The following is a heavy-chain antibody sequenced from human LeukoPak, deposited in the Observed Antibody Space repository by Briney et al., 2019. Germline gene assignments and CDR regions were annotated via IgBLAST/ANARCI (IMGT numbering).Heavy chain of an antibody. D-gene: IGHD6-13*01. Sequence: SVKVSCKASGGTFSSYAISWVRQAPGQGLEWMGGIIPIFGTANYAQKFQGRVTITADESTSTAYMELSSLRSEDTAVYYCARSSRGLTCSSSWYPTWGQGTLVTVSS. J-gene: IGHJ4*02. CDR2: IIPIFGTA. CDR3: ARSSRGLTCSSSWYPT. V-gene: IGHV1-69*13. CDR1: GGTFSSYA.